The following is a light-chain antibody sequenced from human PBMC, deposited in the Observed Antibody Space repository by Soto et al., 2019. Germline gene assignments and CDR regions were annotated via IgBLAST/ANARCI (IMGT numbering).Light chain of an antibody. CDR2: GAS. V-gene: IGKV3-20*01. CDR3: QQYGSSPGT. CDR1: QSVSSSY. Sequence: EIVLTQSPGTLSLSPGERATLSWRASQSVSSSYLAWYQQKPGQAPRLLIYGASSRATGIPDRFSGSGSGTDFTLTISRLEPEDFAVYYCQQYGSSPGTFGHGTKVEIK. J-gene: IGKJ1*01.